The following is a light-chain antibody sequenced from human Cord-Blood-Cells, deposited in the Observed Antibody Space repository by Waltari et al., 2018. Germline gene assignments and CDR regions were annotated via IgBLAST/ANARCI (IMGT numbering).Light chain of an antibody. V-gene: IGKV1-39*01. CDR3: QQSYSTPFT. CDR1: QSISSY. J-gene: IGKJ4*01. CDR2: AAS. Sequence: DIQMTKSPSSLSASVGDRVTITCRASQSISSYLNWYQQKPGKAPKLLIYAASSLQSGVPSRFSGSVSGTDFTLTISSLQPEDFATYYCQQSYSTPFTFGEGTKVEIK.